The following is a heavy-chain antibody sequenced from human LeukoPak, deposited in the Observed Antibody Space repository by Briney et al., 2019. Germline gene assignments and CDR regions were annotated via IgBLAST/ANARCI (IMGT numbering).Heavy chain of an antibody. Sequence: ASMKVSCKASGFTFTGYYIHWVRQAPGQGLEWMGSINPNTGDTNYAQKLQGRVTMTSDTSISTAYMELSRLRSDDTAVYYCARLRGAYCSGGSCYSDYWGQGTLVTVSS. D-gene: IGHD2-15*01. CDR1: GFTFTGYY. J-gene: IGHJ4*02. CDR3: ARLRGAYCSGGSCYSDY. V-gene: IGHV1-2*02. CDR2: INPNTGDT.